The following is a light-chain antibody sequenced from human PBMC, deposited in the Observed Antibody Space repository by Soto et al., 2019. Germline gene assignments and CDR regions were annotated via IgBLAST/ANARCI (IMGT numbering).Light chain of an antibody. CDR2: EVS. CDR3: SSYTSSSTL. Sequence: QSALTQPASVSGSPGQSIIISCTGTSSDVGSYNYVSWYQQHPGKAPKLMIYEVSDRPSGISSRFSGSKSGNTASLTISGLQTEDGADYYCSSYTSSSTLFGTGTKVTVL. J-gene: IGLJ1*01. CDR1: SSDVGSYNY. V-gene: IGLV2-14*01.